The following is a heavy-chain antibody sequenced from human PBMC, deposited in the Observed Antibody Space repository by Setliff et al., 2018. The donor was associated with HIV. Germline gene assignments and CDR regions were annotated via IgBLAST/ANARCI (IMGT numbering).Heavy chain of an antibody. V-gene: IGHV4-34*01. J-gene: IGHJ5*01. CDR2: SNHSGST. Sequence: KTSETLSLTCAVYGGSFSVYYWSWIRQPPGKGLEWIGESNHSGSTNNNPSLKSRVTISVGKAKNQFSLKLNSVTAADTAVYYCARVRLELRQYWFDSWGQGSPVTVSS. CDR3: ARVRLELRQYWFDS. D-gene: IGHD1-7*01. CDR1: GGSFSVYY.